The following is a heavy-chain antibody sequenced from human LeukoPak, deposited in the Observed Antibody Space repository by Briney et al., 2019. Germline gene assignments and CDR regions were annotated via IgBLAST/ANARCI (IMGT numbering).Heavy chain of an antibody. J-gene: IGHJ4*02. D-gene: IGHD3-10*01. CDR2: INTSGST. CDR1: GGSISSYY. V-gene: IGHV4-4*07. Sequence: PSETLSLTCTVSGGSISSYYWSWIRQPAGKGLEWIGRINTSGSTNYNPSLKSRVTMSVDTSKNQFSLKLSSVTAADTAVYYCARGTYHYGSGSCPYFDYWGQGTLVTVSS. CDR3: ARGTYHYGSGSCPYFDY.